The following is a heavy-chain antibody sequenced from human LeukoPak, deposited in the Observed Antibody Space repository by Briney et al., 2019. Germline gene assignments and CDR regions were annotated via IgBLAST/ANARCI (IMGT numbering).Heavy chain of an antibody. V-gene: IGHV3-7*01. CDR3: ARARHAMVSHDYFDY. D-gene: IGHD5-18*01. Sequence: GGSLRLSCATSGLTFSSYWMSWVRQAPGKGLEWVANIKQDGSEKYYVDSVKGRFTISRDNAKNSLYLQMNSLRAEDTAVYYCARARHAMVSHDYFDYWGQGTLVTVSS. CDR2: IKQDGSEK. CDR1: GLTFSSYW. J-gene: IGHJ4*02.